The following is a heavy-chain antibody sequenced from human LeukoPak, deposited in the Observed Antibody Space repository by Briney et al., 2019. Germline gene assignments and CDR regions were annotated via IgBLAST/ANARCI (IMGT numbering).Heavy chain of an antibody. D-gene: IGHD1-1*01. Sequence: GGSLRLSCAASEFTFSSYDMHWVRQATGKGLEWVSAIGTAGDTYYPGSVKGRFTISRENAKNSLYLQMNSLRAGDTAVYYCARGYTGYAFDIWGQGTMVTVSS. V-gene: IGHV3-13*01. CDR1: EFTFSSYD. CDR3: ARGYTGYAFDI. J-gene: IGHJ3*02. CDR2: IGTAGDT.